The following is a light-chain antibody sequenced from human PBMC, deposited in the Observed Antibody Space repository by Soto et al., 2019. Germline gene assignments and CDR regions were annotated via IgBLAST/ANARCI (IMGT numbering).Light chain of an antibody. V-gene: IGKV3D-20*01. J-gene: IGKJ1*01. CDR2: DAS. CDR1: QSVSSSY. CDR3: QQYGSSPWT. Sequence: EIILTQSPATLSLSPGERATLSCGASQSVSSSYVAWYQHRPGLAPRLLIHDASSRATGIPDRVSGTKSGTDFTLTISRLEPEDFAVYYCQQYGSSPWTFGQGTKVDIK.